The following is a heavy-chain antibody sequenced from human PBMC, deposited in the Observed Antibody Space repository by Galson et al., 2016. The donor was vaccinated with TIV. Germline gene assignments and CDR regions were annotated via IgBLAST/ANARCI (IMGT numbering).Heavy chain of an antibody. D-gene: IGHD2-8*01. CDR1: GYKFTTYW. CDR3: ARRAASCTNESCYEWGGMDV. Sequence: QSGAEVKKPGESLKISCEGSGYKFTTYWIAWVRQMPGKGLEWMGAIYPGDSDTKYSPSSQGQVTISADKSITTAYLQWSSLKASDTAVYYCARRAASCTNESCYEWGGMDVWGQGTTVIVSS. J-gene: IGHJ6*02. CDR2: IYPGDSDT. V-gene: IGHV5-51*01.